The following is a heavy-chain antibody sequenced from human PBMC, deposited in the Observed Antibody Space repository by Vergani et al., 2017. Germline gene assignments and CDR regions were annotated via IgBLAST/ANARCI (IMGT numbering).Heavy chain of an antibody. CDR3: ARQYYYYYYMDV. CDR2: INHSGST. V-gene: IGHV4-34*01. Sequence: QVQLQQWGAGLLKPSETLSLTCAVYGGSFSGYYCNWIRQPPGKRLEWIGEINHSGSTNYNPSLKSRVTISVDTSKNQFSLKLSSVTAADTDVYYCARQYYYYYYMDVWGKGTTVTVSS. J-gene: IGHJ6*03. CDR1: GGSFSGYY.